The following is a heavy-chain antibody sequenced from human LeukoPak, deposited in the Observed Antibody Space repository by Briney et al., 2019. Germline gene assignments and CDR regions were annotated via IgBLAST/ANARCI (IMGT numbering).Heavy chain of an antibody. Sequence: VASVKVSCKASGGTFSSYAISWVRQAPGQGLEWMGGIIPIFGTANYAQKFQGRVTMTTDTSTNTAYMELRSLTSDDTAVYYCARTFYDFWSGFSNYDSFHIWGQGTLVTVSS. J-gene: IGHJ3*02. CDR2: IIPIFGTA. D-gene: IGHD3-3*01. CDR1: GGTFSSYA. V-gene: IGHV1-69*05. CDR3: ARTFYDFWSGFSNYDSFHI.